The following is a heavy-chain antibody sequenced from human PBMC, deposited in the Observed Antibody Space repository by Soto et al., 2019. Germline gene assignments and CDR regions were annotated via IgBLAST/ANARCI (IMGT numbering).Heavy chain of an antibody. CDR1: GFTFSSYG. CDR3: AKDNNLWFGESHYGMDV. D-gene: IGHD3-10*01. V-gene: IGHV3-30*18. Sequence: PGGSLRLSCAASGFTFSSYGMHWVRQAPGKGLEWVAVISYDGSNKYYADSVKGRFTISRDNSKNTLYLQMNSLRAEDTAVYYCAKDNNLWFGESHYGMDVWGQGTTVTVSS. J-gene: IGHJ6*02. CDR2: ISYDGSNK.